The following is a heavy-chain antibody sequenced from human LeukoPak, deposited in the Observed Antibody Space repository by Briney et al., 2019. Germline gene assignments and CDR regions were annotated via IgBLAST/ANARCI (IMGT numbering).Heavy chain of an antibody. CDR1: GSTFSTYW. CDR2: IKYDGIEK. J-gene: IGHJ5*02. V-gene: IGHV3-7*01. D-gene: IGHD2-21*01. CDR3: ARDLVTEPTGDWFDP. Sequence: GGSLRLSCVASGSTFSTYWMAWVRQAPGKGLGWVANIKYDGIEKYYMDSVKGRFTISRDNAKDSLYLHMNNLRDDDTAVYYCARDLVTEPTGDWFDPWGQGTQVTVSS.